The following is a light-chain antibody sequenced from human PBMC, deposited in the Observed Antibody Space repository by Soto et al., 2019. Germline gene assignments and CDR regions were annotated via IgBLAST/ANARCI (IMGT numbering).Light chain of an antibody. Sequence: EIVLTQSPGTLSLSPGERATLSCRARQSIASSYLGWYQQKPGQAPRLLIYGASSRATGIPDRFSGSGSGKDFTLSISRLEPEDFAVYYCQHYGTSPFTFGPGTKVEIK. CDR2: GAS. CDR3: QHYGTSPFT. V-gene: IGKV3-20*01. J-gene: IGKJ3*01. CDR1: QSIASSY.